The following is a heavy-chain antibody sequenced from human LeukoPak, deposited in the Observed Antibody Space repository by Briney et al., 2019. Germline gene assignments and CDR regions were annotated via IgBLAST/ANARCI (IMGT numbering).Heavy chain of an antibody. J-gene: IGHJ4*02. CDR1: GGTFSSYA. Sequence: SVKASCKASGGTFSSYAISWVRQAPGQGLEWMGRIIPIFGTANYAQKFQGRVTITTDESTSTAYMELSSLRSEDTAVYYCARELRVRFLEWPLDYWGQGTLVTVSS. CDR2: IIPIFGTA. D-gene: IGHD3-3*01. V-gene: IGHV1-69*05. CDR3: ARELRVRFLEWPLDY.